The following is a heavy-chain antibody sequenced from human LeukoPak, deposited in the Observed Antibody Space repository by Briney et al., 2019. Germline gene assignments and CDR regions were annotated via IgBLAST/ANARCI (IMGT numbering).Heavy chain of an antibody. Sequence: GGSLRLSCRVSGFTFNKYWMHWVRQAPGKGLVWVSRINTDGSATNYADFVKGRITISRDNARNTLYLQMNGLRVEDTARYYCARGSAIVRVPFDNWGQGTLVTVSS. CDR2: INTDGSAT. V-gene: IGHV3-74*01. D-gene: IGHD2/OR15-2a*01. CDR1: GFTFNKYW. CDR3: ARGSAIVRVPFDN. J-gene: IGHJ4*02.